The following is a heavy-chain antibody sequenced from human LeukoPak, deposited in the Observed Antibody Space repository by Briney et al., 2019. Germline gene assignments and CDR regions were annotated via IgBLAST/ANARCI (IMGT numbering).Heavy chain of an antibody. Sequence: ASVKVSCKASGYTFTGYYIHWVRQAPGQGLEWTGCINPNSGGTDYAQKFQGRVSMTRDTSISTAYMELSRLRSDDTAVYYCARDHGGLIMDSSLDSWGQGSLVTVSS. CDR1: GYTFTGYY. CDR3: ARDHGGLIMDSSLDS. V-gene: IGHV1-2*02. J-gene: IGHJ4*02. D-gene: IGHD3-22*01. CDR2: INPNSGGT.